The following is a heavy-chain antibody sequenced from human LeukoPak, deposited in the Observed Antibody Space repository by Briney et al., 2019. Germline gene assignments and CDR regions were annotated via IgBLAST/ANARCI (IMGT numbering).Heavy chain of an antibody. CDR1: GYRFDINW. Sequence: GESLKISSKGSGYRFDINWIGWVRQMPGKGLEWMGIIYPGDSDTRYSPSFQGQVTISADKSISTAYLQWSSLKASDTAMYYCARRDYGGDPGIWGQGTMVTVSS. CDR3: ARRDYGGDPGI. CDR2: IYPGDSDT. D-gene: IGHD4-23*01. J-gene: IGHJ3*02. V-gene: IGHV5-51*01.